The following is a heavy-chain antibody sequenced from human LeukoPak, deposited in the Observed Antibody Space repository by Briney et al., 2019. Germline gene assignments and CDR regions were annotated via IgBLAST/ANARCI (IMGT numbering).Heavy chain of an antibody. CDR2: ISYDGSNK. CDR3: ARGLVVVTMTSSIMDV. V-gene: IGHV3-30*03. J-gene: IGHJ6*02. CDR1: GFTFSSYG. D-gene: IGHD3-22*01. Sequence: PGGSLRLSCAASGFTFSSYGMHWVRQAPGKGLEWVAVISYDGSNKYYADSVKGRFTISRDNSKNTLYLQMNSLRAEDTAVYYCARGLVVVTMTSSIMDVWGQGTTVTVSS.